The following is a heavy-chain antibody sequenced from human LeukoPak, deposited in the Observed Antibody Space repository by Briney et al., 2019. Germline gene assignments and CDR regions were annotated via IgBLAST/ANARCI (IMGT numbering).Heavy chain of an antibody. J-gene: IGHJ4*02. CDR3: VRVAKERVGGVYYFDY. D-gene: IGHD1-1*01. Sequence: GGSLRLSCAAPGFTFSDYDMHWVRQATGKGREWVSAIGTAGDTYYTGSVKGRFTISRENAKNSLYLQMNSLRAGDTAVYYCVRVAKERVGGVYYFDYWGQGTPVTVSS. CDR1: GFTFSDYD. CDR2: IGTAGDT. V-gene: IGHV3-13*01.